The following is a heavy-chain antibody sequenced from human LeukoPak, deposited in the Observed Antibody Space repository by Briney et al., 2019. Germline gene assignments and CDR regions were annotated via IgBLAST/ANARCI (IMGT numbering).Heavy chain of an antibody. V-gene: IGHV4-38-2*02. J-gene: IGHJ5*02. CDR1: GYSISSGYY. D-gene: IGHD3-10*01. CDR3: ARVSTYYYGSGSYRVWWFDP. Sequence: SETLSLTCTVSGYSISSGYYWGWIRQPPGKGLEWIGNIYHSGNTYYNPSLKSRVTVSVDMSKNQFSLKLSSVTAADTAVYYCARVSTYYYGSGSYRVWWFDPWGQGTLVTVSS. CDR2: IYHSGNT.